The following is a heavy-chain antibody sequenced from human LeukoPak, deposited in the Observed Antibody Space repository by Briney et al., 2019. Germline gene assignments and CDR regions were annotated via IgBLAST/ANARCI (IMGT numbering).Heavy chain of an antibody. D-gene: IGHD6-13*01. CDR3: AREGSSSWYLTLRYYFDY. CDR1: GFTFSSYW. J-gene: IGHJ4*02. Sequence: GGSLRLSCAASGFTFSSYWMSWVRQAPGKGLEWVANIKQDGSEKYYVDSVKGRFTISRDNAKNSLYLQMNSLRAEDTAVYYCAREGSSSWYLTLRYYFDYWGQGTLVTVSS. V-gene: IGHV3-7*01. CDR2: IKQDGSEK.